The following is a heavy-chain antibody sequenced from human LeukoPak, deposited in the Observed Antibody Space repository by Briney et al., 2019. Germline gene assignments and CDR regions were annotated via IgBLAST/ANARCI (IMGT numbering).Heavy chain of an antibody. CDR1: GYTFTSYY. D-gene: IGHD3-10*01. Sequence: SVKVSCKASGYTFTSYYMHWVRQAPGQGLEWMGGIIPIFGTANYAQKFQGRVTITADESTSTAYMELSSLRSEDTAVYYCARYGSGSPVPGINYYYYYGMDVWGQGTTVTVSS. CDR2: IIPIFGTA. CDR3: ARYGSGSPVPGINYYYYYGMDV. V-gene: IGHV1-69*13. J-gene: IGHJ6*02.